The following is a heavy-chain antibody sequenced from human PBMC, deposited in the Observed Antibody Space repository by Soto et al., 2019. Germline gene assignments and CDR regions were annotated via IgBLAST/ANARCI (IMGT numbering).Heavy chain of an antibody. V-gene: IGHV4-4*02. J-gene: IGHJ4*02. CDR2: IYHSVST. CDR3: ARTGYYDSSGANTFDY. CDR1: GGSISSSNW. Sequence: SETLSLTCAVSGGSISSSNWWSWVRQPPGKGLEWIGEIYHSVSTNYNPSLKSRVTISVDKSKNQFSLKLSSVTAADTAVYYCARTGYYDSSGANTFDYWGQGTLVTVSS. D-gene: IGHD3-22*01.